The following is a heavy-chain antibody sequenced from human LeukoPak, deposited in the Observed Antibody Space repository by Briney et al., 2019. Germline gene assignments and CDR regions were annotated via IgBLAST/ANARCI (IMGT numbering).Heavy chain of an antibody. Sequence: SETLSLTCIVSGGSLSGGGYYGSWIRRPPGKALEWIGYIYHTGSTYYDPSLKSRVTISADTSKNQFSLKLSSVTAADTAVYYCARHSTVVTFDAFDIWGQGTMVTVSS. CDR1: GGSLSGGGYY. CDR2: IYHTGST. V-gene: IGHV4-30-2*01. D-gene: IGHD4-23*01. J-gene: IGHJ3*02. CDR3: ARHSTVVTFDAFDI.